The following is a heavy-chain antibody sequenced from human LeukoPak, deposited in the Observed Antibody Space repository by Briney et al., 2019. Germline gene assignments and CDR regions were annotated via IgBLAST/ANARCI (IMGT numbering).Heavy chain of an antibody. CDR2: MNPNSGNT. CDR3: ARGGYCSGGSCYSDCDY. D-gene: IGHD2-15*01. Sequence: ASVKVSCKASGYTFTSYDINWVRQATGQGLEWMGWMNPNSGNTGYAQKFQGRVTITRNTSISTAYMELSSLRSENTAVYYCARGGYCSGGSCYSDCDYWGQGTLVTVSS. J-gene: IGHJ4*02. CDR1: GYTFTSYD. V-gene: IGHV1-8*03.